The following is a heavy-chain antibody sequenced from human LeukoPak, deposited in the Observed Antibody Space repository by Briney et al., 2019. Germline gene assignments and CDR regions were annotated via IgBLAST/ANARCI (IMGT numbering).Heavy chain of an antibody. J-gene: IGHJ4*02. CDR1: GFTFSSYA. D-gene: IGHD4-11*01. Sequence: GGSLRLSCAASGFTFSSYAMSWVRQAAGKGLEWVSAVSSDGNIYYADSVKGRFTISRDISKKTLYLQMNSLRVEDTAVYYCAKRTITFDYWGQGTLVTVSS. V-gene: IGHV3-23*01. CDR3: AKRTITFDY. CDR2: VSSDGNI.